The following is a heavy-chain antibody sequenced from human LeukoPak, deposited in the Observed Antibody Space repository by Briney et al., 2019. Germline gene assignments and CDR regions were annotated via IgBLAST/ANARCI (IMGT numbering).Heavy chain of an antibody. D-gene: IGHD2-15*01. J-gene: IGHJ6*03. CDR1: GGSFSGYY. V-gene: IGHV4-34*01. CDR3: ARTTRAIVVVVAALGYYYYMDV. CDR2: VNHSGST. Sequence: SETLSLTCAVYGGSFSGYYWSWIRQPPGKGLEWIGEVNHSGSTNYSPSLKSRVTISVDTSKNQFPLKLSSVTAADTAVYYCARTTRAIVVVVAALGYYYYMDVWGKGTTVTVSS.